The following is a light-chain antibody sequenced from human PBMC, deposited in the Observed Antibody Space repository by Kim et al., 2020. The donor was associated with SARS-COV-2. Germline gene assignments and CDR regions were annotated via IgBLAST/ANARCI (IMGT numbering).Light chain of an antibody. CDR1: QSIDSY. J-gene: IGKJ1*01. CDR2: DAS. Sequence: EILLTQSPASLSVSPGERATLSCRASQSIDSYLSGYQHKPGLPPRLLIFDASTSATGVPHRFGATGAGTDFTLTINNLESDEFSVYYCQQRKDWHHTFGQGTKMDIK. CDR3: QQRKDWHHT. V-gene: IGKV3-11*01.